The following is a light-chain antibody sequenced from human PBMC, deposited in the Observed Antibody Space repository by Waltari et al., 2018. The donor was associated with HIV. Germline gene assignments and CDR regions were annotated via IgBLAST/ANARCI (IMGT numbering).Light chain of an antibody. J-gene: IGLJ2*01. CDR1: NVGSKD. CDR2: DDS. Sequence: SSVLTQPPSVSVAPGQTVSMTCEGNNVGSKDVHWYQQKPGQAPVLVVYDDSDRPSGIPERFSGSKSWHTATLCISRVEVGDGADYYCQVWDIISAYVIFGGGTKLTVL. V-gene: IGLV3-21*02. CDR3: QVWDIISAYVI.